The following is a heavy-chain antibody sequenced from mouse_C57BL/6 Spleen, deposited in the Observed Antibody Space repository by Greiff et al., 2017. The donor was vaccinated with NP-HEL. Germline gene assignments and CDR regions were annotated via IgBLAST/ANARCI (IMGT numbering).Heavy chain of an antibody. J-gene: IGHJ4*01. CDR2: INPYNGGT. CDR1: GYTFTDYY. V-gene: IGHV1-19*01. D-gene: IGHD1-1*01. Sequence: VQLQQSGPVLVKPGASVKMSCKASGYTFTDYYMNWVKQSHGKSLEWIGVINPYNGGTSYNQKFKGKATLTVDKSSSTAYMELNSLTSEDSAVYYCARGYYYVSSYYAMDYWGQGTSVTVSS. CDR3: ARGYYYVSSYYAMDY.